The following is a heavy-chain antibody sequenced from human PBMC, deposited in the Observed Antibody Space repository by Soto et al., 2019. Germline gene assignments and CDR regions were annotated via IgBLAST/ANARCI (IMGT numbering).Heavy chain of an antibody. J-gene: IGHJ5*02. V-gene: IGHV5-51*01. Sequence: GESLKISCKGPGHLFNNHWIGWVRQTPGKGLEWMGLIFTRDSETKTSPSFQGQLSFSVDNSINTVYLQWTSLKTTDTGIYFCARGYFDSGHGYDLWGQGTLVTVSS. CDR2: IFTRDSET. CDR3: ARGYFDSGHGYDL. CDR1: GHLFNNHW. D-gene: IGHD3-10*01.